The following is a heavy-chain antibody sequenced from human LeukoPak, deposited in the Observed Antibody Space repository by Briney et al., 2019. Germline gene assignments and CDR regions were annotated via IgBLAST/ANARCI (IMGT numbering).Heavy chain of an antibody. Sequence: SETLSLTCAVYGGPFSGYYWSWIRQPPGKGLEWIGEINHSGSTNYNTSRKSRITISVDTSKNQFSLKLSSVTAADTAVYYCAREVGDSDSDNWFDPWGQGTLVTVSS. CDR2: INHSGST. J-gene: IGHJ5*02. V-gene: IGHV4-34*10. D-gene: IGHD2-21*02. CDR3: AREVGDSDSDNWFDP. CDR1: GGPFSGYY.